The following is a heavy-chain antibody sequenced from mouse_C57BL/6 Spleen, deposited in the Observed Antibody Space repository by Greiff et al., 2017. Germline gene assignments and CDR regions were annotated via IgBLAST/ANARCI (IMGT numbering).Heavy chain of an antibody. V-gene: IGHV5-6*01. CDR1: GFTFSSYG. Sequence: EVKLVESGGDLVKPGGSLKLSCAASGFTFSSYGMSWVRQTPDTRLEWVATISSGGSYTYYPDSVKGRFTISRDNAKNTLYLQMSSLKSEDTAMYYCARTGTMVTYCDYWGQGTTLTVSS. D-gene: IGHD2-2*01. CDR3: ARTGTMVTYCDY. J-gene: IGHJ2*01. CDR2: ISSGGSYT.